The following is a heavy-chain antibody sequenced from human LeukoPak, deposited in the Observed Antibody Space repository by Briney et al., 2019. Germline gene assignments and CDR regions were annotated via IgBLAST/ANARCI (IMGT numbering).Heavy chain of an antibody. CDR2: INHSGST. CDR1: GGSFSGYY. V-gene: IGHV4-34*01. D-gene: IGHD3-22*01. Sequence: SETLSLTCAVYGGSFSGYYWSWIRQPPGKGLEWIGEINHSGSTNYNPSLKSRVTISVDTSKNQFSLKLSSVTAADTAVYYCTRGSIAYYYMDVWGKGTTVTVSS. CDR3: TRGSIAYYYMDV. J-gene: IGHJ6*03.